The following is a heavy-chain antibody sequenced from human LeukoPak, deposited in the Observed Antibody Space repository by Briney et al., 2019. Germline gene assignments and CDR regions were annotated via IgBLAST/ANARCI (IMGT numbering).Heavy chain of an antibody. J-gene: IGHJ4*02. CDR3: ARARGYFDY. CDR2: IFHNGDT. D-gene: IGHD3-16*01. V-gene: IGHV4-59*01. Sequence: SETLSLTCTVSGGSISTYYWSWIRQSPGKGLEWIGYIFHNGDTNYSPSLRSRLTLSVDTSRNRFSLRLTSVTAADTAVYYCARARGYFDYWGQGTLVTVSS. CDR1: GGSISTYY.